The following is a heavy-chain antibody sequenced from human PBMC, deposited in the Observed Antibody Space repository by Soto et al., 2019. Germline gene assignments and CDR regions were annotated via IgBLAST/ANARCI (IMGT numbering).Heavy chain of an antibody. V-gene: IGHV1-58*02. CDR2: IVVGSGNT. D-gene: IGHD2-21*02. J-gene: IGHJ6*02. CDR3: AADRAYCGGDCYSESYYYGMDV. Sequence: QMQLVQSGPEVKKPGTSVKVSCKASGFTFTSSAMQWVRQARGQRLEWIGWIVVGSGNTNYAQKFQERVTITRDMSTSTAYMELSSLRSEDTAVYYCAADRAYCGGDCYSESYYYGMDVWGQGTTVTVSS. CDR1: GFTFTSSA.